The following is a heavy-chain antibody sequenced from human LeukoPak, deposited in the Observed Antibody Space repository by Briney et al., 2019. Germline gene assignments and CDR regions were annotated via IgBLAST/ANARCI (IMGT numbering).Heavy chain of an antibody. Sequence: GGSLRLSCAASGFTFSSYSMNWVRQAPGKGLEWVSSISSSSSYIYYADSVKGRFTISRDNAKNSLYLDMNSLRAEDTAVYYCAVSPSGFDYWGQGTLVTVSS. J-gene: IGHJ4*02. V-gene: IGHV3-21*04. CDR2: ISSSSSYI. D-gene: IGHD6-19*01. CDR1: GFTFSSYS. CDR3: AVSPSGFDY.